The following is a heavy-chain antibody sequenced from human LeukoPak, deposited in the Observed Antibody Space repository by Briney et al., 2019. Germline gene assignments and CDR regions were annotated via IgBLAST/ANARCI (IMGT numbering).Heavy chain of an antibody. V-gene: IGHV3-48*03. CDR1: GFTFTNYE. CDR2: ISNSGKTI. Sequence: GGSLRLSCAASGFTFTNYEMNWVRQAPGKGLEWVSYISNSGKTIYYADSVKGRFTISRDNSKNTLYLQMNSLRAEDTAVYYCAKAIAVLRYFDWLVSWFDPWGQGTLVTVSS. CDR3: AKAIAVLRYFDWLVSWFDP. D-gene: IGHD3-9*01. J-gene: IGHJ5*02.